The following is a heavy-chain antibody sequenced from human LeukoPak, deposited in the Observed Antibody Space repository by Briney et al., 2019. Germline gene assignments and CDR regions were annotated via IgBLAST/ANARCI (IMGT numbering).Heavy chain of an antibody. V-gene: IGHV5-51*01. CDR3: ARRRYLRGSFYY. CDR2: IYPGDSDT. D-gene: IGHD1-14*01. Sequence: GESLQISCQGSGSSFTSYWIGWVRQLRGKGLEWMGIIYPGDSDTRYSPSFQGQVTISADKSISTAYLQWSSLKASDTAMYYCARRRYLRGSFYYWGQGTLVTVSS. CDR1: GSSFTSYW. J-gene: IGHJ4*02.